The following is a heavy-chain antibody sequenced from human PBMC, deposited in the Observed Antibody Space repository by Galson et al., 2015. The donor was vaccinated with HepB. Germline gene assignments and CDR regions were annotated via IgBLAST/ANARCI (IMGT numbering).Heavy chain of an antibody. J-gene: IGHJ4*02. Sequence: CAISGDSVSSNSAAWNWIRQSPSTGLEWLGRTYYRSKWYNDYAVSVKSRVNINPDTSKNQFSLQLNSLTPEDTAVYYCARDQAVAGAAGFDQWGQGTLVTVSS. D-gene: IGHD6-19*01. CDR1: GDSVSSNSAA. V-gene: IGHV6-1*01. CDR2: TYYRSKWYN. CDR3: ARDQAVAGAAGFDQ.